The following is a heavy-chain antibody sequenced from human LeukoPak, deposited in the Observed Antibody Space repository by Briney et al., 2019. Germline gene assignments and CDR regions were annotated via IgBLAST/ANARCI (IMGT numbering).Heavy chain of an antibody. V-gene: IGHV3-23*01. CDR1: GFTFSSYA. J-gene: IGHJ4*02. D-gene: IGHD3-22*01. CDR2: LTSSGLST. CDR3: AKDDSSGFYYRGNLDY. Sequence: PGGTLRLSCAASGFTFSSYAMSWVRQAPGKGLEWVSSLTSSGLSTYYADSVKGRFTISRDNSKNTLYVQMNSLRAEDTAVYYCAKDDSSGFYYRGNLDYWGQGTLVTVSS.